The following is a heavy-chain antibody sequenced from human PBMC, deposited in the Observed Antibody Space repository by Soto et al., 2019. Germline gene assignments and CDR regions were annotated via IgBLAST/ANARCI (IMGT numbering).Heavy chain of an antibody. Sequence: PGESLKISCNGSGYSFTIYWIGWVRQMPGKGLEWMGIIYPGDSDTRYSPSFQGQVTISADKSISTAYLQWSSLKASDTAMYYCARNRITMIVDDAFDIWGQGTMVTVSS. CDR1: GYSFTIYW. CDR2: IYPGDSDT. V-gene: IGHV5-51*01. CDR3: ARNRITMIVDDAFDI. D-gene: IGHD3-22*01. J-gene: IGHJ3*02.